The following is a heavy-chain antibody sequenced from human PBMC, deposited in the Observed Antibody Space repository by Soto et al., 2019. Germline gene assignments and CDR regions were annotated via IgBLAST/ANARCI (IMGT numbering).Heavy chain of an antibody. J-gene: IGHJ6*03. V-gene: IGHV1-8*01. CDR3: ARARSSSRRWVDYYMDV. CDR2: MNPNSGNT. D-gene: IGHD6-6*01. Sequence: QVQLVQSGAEVKKPGASVKVSCKASGYTFTSYDINWVRQATGQGLEWMGWMNPNSGNTGYAQKFQGRVPMTRNTSISTAYRELSSLRSEDTAVYFCARARSSSRRWVDYYMDVWGKGTTVTVSS. CDR1: GYTFTSYD.